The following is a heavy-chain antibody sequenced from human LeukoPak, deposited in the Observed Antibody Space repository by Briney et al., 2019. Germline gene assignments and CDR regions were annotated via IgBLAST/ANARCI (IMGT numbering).Heavy chain of an antibody. D-gene: IGHD4-17*01. V-gene: IGHV4-59*11. CDR2: ISYIGST. CDR3: ARDPTTVTKGLDI. CDR1: GGSFSSHY. J-gene: IGHJ3*02. Sequence: SETLSLICTVSGGSFSSHYWSWIRQPPGKGLEWIGYISYIGSTNYNPSLKSRVTISVDTSKNQLSLKLSSVTAADTAVYYCARDPTTVTKGLDIWGQGTMVTVSS.